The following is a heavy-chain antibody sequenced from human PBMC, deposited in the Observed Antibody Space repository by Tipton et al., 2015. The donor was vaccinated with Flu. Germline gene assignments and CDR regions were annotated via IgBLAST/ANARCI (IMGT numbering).Heavy chain of an antibody. Sequence: GLVKPSETLSLNCTVSGGSISSSSYYWGWIRQPPGKGLEWIGSFYYSGSTYYNPSLNSRVTISVDPSKKQFSLKVRSVIAADTAVYYCARLPRTAWGGVNWGQGTLVTVSS. CDR1: GGSISSSSYY. CDR2: FYYSGST. V-gene: IGHV4-39*01. J-gene: IGHJ4*02. CDR3: ARLPRTAWGGVN. D-gene: IGHD7-27*01.